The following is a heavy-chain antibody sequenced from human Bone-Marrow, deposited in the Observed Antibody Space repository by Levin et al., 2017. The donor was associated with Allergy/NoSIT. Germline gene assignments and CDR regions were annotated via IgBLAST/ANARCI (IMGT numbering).Heavy chain of an antibody. V-gene: IGHV1-18*01. CDR1: GYTFITFG. D-gene: IGHD4-11*01. CDR3: ERVLYSNYGDAFDI. CDR2: ISPYNGNT. J-gene: IGHJ3*02. Sequence: GESLKISCKASGYTFITFGISWVRQAPGQGLEWMGWISPYNGNTNYAQKFQGRVTLTTDTSTETVHMELKSLRYDDTAVYYCERVLYSNYGDAFDIWGQGTKVTVSS.